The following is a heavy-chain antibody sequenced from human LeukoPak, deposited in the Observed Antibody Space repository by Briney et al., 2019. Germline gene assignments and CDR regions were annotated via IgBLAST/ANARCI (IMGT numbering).Heavy chain of an antibody. V-gene: IGHV1-2*02. CDR2: IIPIFGTA. CDR1: GYTFTSYY. CDR3: ARDAWGGFDI. Sequence: ASVEVSCKASGYTFTSYYMHWVRQAPGQGLEWMGGIIPIFGTANYAQKFQGRVTMTRDTSISTAYMELSRLRSDGTAVYYCARDAWGGFDIWDQGTMVTVSS. J-gene: IGHJ3*02. D-gene: IGHD3-10*01.